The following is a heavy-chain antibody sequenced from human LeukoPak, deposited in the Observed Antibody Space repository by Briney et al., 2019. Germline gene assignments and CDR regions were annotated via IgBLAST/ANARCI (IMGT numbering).Heavy chain of an antibody. CDR3: AKWGSGWSYYFDS. Sequence: PGGSLRLSCAASGFTFSTYAMSWVRQTPGKGLEWVSAISGSGASTYYTDSVKGRFTISRDNFNNTLYLQMISLRAEDTALYYCAKWGSGWSYYFDSWGQGTLVTVPS. J-gene: IGHJ4*02. V-gene: IGHV3-23*01. CDR2: ISGSGAST. D-gene: IGHD6-19*01. CDR1: GFTFSTYA.